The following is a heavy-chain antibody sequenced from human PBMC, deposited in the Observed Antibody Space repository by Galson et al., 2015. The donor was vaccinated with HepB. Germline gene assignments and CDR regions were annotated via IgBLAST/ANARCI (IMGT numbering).Heavy chain of an antibody. CDR2: IYSSGGT. J-gene: IGHJ4*02. CDR1: GGSISSYY. D-gene: IGHD2-15*01. CDR3: ARVPGYCSGGSCNRWYYFSY. Sequence: SETLSLTCTVSGGSISSYYWSWIRQPPGKGLEWIGYIYSSGGTDYNPSLQSRVTISVDTSKNQFSLKLSSVTAADTAVYYCARVPGYCSGGSCNRWYYFSYWGQGTLVTVSS. V-gene: IGHV4-59*01.